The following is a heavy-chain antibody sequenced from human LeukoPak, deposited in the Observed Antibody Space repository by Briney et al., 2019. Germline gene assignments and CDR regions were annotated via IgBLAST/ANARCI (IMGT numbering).Heavy chain of an antibody. CDR1: GFTVSNNY. Sequence: GGSLRLSCTVSGFTVSNNYMSWVRQAPGKGLEWVANIRQDGNEKYYVDSVKGRFTISRDNAKNSLFLQMNSLRAEDTAVYYCARPRQDYWGQGTLVTVSS. J-gene: IGHJ4*02. CDR2: IRQDGNEK. V-gene: IGHV3-7*04. CDR3: ARPRQDY.